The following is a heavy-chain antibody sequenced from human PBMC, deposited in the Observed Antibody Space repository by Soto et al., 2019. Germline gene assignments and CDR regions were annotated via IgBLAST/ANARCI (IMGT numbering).Heavy chain of an antibody. CDR3: AKEKPPTETTGAYYFDY. Sequence: QVQLVESGGGVVQPGRSLRLSCAASGFTFSSYGMHWVRQAPGKGLEWVAVISYDGSNKYYADSVKGRFTISRDNSKNTLYLQMNSLRAEDTAVYYCAKEKPPTETTGAYYFDYWGQGTLVTVSS. CDR2: ISYDGSNK. D-gene: IGHD1-1*01. J-gene: IGHJ4*02. V-gene: IGHV3-30*18. CDR1: GFTFSSYG.